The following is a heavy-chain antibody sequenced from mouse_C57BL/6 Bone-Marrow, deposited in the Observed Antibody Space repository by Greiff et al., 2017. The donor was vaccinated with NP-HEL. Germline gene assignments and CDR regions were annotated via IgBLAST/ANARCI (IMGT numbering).Heavy chain of an antibody. Sequence: EVQRVESGGDLVKPGGSLKLSCAASGFTFSSYGMSWVRQTPDKRLEWVATISSGGSYTYYPDSVKGRFTISRDNAKNTLYLQMSSLKSEDTAMYYCASPYGIYYAMDYWGQGTSVTVSS. CDR3: ASPYGIYYAMDY. D-gene: IGHD2-1*01. J-gene: IGHJ4*01. V-gene: IGHV5-6*01. CDR2: ISSGGSYT. CDR1: GFTFSSYG.